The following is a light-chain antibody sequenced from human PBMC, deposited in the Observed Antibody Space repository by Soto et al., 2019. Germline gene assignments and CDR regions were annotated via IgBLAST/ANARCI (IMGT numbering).Light chain of an antibody. V-gene: IGKV3-20*01. J-gene: IGKJ2*03. Sequence: EIVLTQSPGTLSLSPGERATLSCRASQSVSRSLLAWXQXXXXXXPRLLIYGASTRATGIADRFSGSGSGTDFTLTISRLEPEDFAVYYCQQYGNPPPYSFGQGTKLEIK. CDR1: QSVSRSL. CDR3: QQYGNPPPYS. CDR2: GAS.